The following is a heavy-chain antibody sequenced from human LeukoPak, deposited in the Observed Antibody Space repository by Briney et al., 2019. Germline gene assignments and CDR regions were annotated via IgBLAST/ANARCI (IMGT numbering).Heavy chain of an antibody. J-gene: IGHJ6*02. CDR1: GGSISSGGYY. CDR3: ARGPVNYYYYYGMDV. CDR2: IYYSGST. D-gene: IGHD6-19*01. Sequence: PSETLSLTCTVSGGSISSGGYYWSWIRQHPGKGLEWIGYIYYSGSTYYNQSLKSRVTISVDTSKNQFSVKLSSVTAADTAVYYCARGPVNYYYYYGMDVWGQGTAVTVSS. V-gene: IGHV4-31*03.